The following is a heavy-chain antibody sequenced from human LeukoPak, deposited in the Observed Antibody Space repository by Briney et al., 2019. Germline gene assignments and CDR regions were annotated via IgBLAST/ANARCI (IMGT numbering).Heavy chain of an antibody. Sequence: ASVKVSCKASGYTFTMNGISWVRQAPGQGLEWMGWISPYTGSTNFAQQFQGRFLMTTDTSMTTAYMEVRSLASNDTAIYYCARSETGSNDFDFWGQGTLVTVSP. CDR2: ISPYTGST. CDR1: GYTFTMNG. J-gene: IGHJ4*02. D-gene: IGHD1/OR15-1a*01. CDR3: ARSETGSNDFDF. V-gene: IGHV1-18*01.